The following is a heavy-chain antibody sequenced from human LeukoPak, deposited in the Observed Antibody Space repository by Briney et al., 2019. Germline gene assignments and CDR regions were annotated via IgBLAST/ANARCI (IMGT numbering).Heavy chain of an antibody. V-gene: IGHV1-69*13. CDR2: IIPIFGTA. D-gene: IGHD6-13*01. CDR1: GGTFSSYA. Sequence: ASVKVSCKASGGTFSSYAISWVRQAPGQGLEWMGGIIPIFGTANYAQKFQGRVTITADESTSTAYMELSSLRSEDTAVYYCARTYSSSWYGVYFQHWGQGTLVTVSS. CDR3: ARTYSSSWYGVYFQH. J-gene: IGHJ1*01.